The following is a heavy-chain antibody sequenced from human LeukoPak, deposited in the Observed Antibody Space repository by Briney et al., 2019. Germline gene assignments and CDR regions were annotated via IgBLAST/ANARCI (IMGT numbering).Heavy chain of an antibody. CDR1: GGTFSSYA. Sequence: ASVKVSCKASGGTFSSYAISWVRQAPGQGLEWMGGIIPIFGTANYAQKFQGRVTITADKSTSTAYMELSSLRSEDTAVYYCARDNRIQVWCMAYWGQGTLFTVSS. D-gene: IGHD5-18*01. CDR2: IIPIFGTA. CDR3: ARDNRIQVWCMAY. V-gene: IGHV1-69*06. J-gene: IGHJ4*02.